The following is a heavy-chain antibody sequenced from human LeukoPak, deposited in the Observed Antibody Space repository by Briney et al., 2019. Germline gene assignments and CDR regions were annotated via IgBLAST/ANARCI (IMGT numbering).Heavy chain of an antibody. CDR3: ARSRRKTYYYGSGSGYFDY. V-gene: IGHV3-7*01. D-gene: IGHD3-10*01. CDR1: GFTFSSYW. Sequence: GGSLRLSCAASGFTFSSYWMSWVRQAPGKGLEWVANIKQDGSVKYYVDSVKGRFTISRDNAKNSLYLQMNSLRAEDTAVYYCARSRRKTYYYGSGSGYFDYWGQGTLVTVSS. CDR2: IKQDGSVK. J-gene: IGHJ4*02.